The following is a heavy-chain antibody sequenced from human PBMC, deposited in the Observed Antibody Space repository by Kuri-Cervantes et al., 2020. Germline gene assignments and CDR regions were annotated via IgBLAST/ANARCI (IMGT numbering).Heavy chain of an antibody. CDR3: ARSLYANSGYDFDY. Sequence: SQTLSLTCAVYGGSFSGYYWNWIRQPPGKGLEWIGYIYYSGSTNYNPSLKSRVTISLDTSKNQFSLKLNSVTATDTAVYYCARSLYANSGYDFDYWGQGTLVTVSS. CDR2: IYYSGST. V-gene: IGHV4-59*08. J-gene: IGHJ4*02. D-gene: IGHD3-22*01. CDR1: GGSFSGYY.